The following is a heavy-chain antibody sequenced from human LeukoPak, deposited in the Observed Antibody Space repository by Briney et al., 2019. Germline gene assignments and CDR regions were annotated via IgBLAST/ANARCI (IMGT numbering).Heavy chain of an antibody. Sequence: ASVKVSCKASGGTFSSYAISWVRQAPGQGLEWMGGIIPIFGTANYAQKFQGRVTITADKSTSTAYMELSSLRSEDTAVYYCASMGWTEYYFDYWGQGTLVTVSS. D-gene: IGHD3/OR15-3a*01. V-gene: IGHV1-69*06. J-gene: IGHJ4*02. CDR3: ASMGWTEYYFDY. CDR2: IIPIFGTA. CDR1: GGTFSSYA.